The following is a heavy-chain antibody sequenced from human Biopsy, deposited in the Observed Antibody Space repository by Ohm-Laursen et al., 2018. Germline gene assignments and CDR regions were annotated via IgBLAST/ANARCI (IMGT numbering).Heavy chain of an antibody. D-gene: IGHD3-16*01. V-gene: IGHV4-28*03. CDR2: IYYSGNT. Sequence: SDTLSLTCAVSGYSISSDYRCRWIRRHPRACLEWIGNIYYSGNTFYNPSLKSRLTISADTSRNQFSQKLTSVTAADTALYYCPRAGGGKIYGLWGQGTLVTVSS. CDR3: PRAGGGKIYGL. J-gene: IGHJ4*02. CDR1: GYSISSDYR.